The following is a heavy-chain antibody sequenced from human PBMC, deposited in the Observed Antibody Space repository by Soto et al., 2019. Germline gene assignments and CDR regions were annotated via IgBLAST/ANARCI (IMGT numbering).Heavy chain of an antibody. D-gene: IGHD3-22*01. Sequence: GGSLRLSCAASGFTFSSYAMHWVRQAPGKGLEWVAVISHDGSNKYYADSVKGRFTISRDNSKNTLYLQMNSLRAEDTAVYYFARSRPYYYDSSGYYGAYRMDVWGQGTTVTVSS. CDR2: ISHDGSNK. CDR3: ARSRPYYYDSSGYYGAYRMDV. CDR1: GFTFSSYA. J-gene: IGHJ6*02. V-gene: IGHV3-33*05.